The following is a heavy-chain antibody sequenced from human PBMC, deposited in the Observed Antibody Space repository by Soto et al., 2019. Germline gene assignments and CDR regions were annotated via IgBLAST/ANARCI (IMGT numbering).Heavy chain of an antibody. CDR2: ISGGGGST. J-gene: IGHJ4*02. CDR3: AKDRQQSLSGGFDY. CDR1: GFTFSTYA. Sequence: EVQLLESGGALVQPGGSLRLSCAASGFTFSTYAMSWVRQAPGKGLEWVSAISGGGGSTYYADSMKGRFTISRDNSKNTLYLQMNSLRAEDTAVYYCAKDRQQSLSGGFDYWGQGTLVTVSS. V-gene: IGHV3-23*01. D-gene: IGHD6-19*01.